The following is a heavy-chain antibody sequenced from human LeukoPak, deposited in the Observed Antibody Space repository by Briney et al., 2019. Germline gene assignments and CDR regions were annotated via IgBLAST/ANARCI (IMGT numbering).Heavy chain of an antibody. CDR2: IWYDGSNK. V-gene: IGHV3-33*01. J-gene: IGHJ6*02. CDR3: ARAPGYSYGSYYYYGMDV. D-gene: IGHD5-18*01. Sequence: GGSLRLSCAASGFTFSSYGMHWVRQAPGKGLEWVAVIWYDGSNKYYADSVKGRFTISRDNSKNTLYPQMSSLRVEDTAVYYCARAPGYSYGSYYYYGMDVWGQGTTVTVSS. CDR1: GFTFSSYG.